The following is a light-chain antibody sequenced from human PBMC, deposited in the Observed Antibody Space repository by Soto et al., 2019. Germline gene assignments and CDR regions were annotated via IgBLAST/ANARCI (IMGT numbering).Light chain of an antibody. CDR1: QSVSSY. Sequence: EIVLTQPPATLSLSPGERATLSCRASQSVSSYLAWYQQKPGQAPRLLIYDASNRATGIPARFSGSGSGTDFTLTISSLEPEDFAVYYCQQRSHWPPYTFGQGTKLEIK. J-gene: IGKJ2*01. CDR2: DAS. V-gene: IGKV3-11*01. CDR3: QQRSHWPPYT.